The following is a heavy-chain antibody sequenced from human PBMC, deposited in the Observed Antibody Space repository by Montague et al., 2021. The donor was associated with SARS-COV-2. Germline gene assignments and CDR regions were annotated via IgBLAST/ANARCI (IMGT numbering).Heavy chain of an antibody. Sequence: SLRLSCAASGFTFTSYAMGWVRQAPGKGLEWVLGIDNSGGRTYYADSVKGRFTISRDNSKNTLCLQMNSLRAEDTALYYCARYRTDWFQLDFWGQGTLVTVSS. D-gene: IGHD3-9*01. CDR3: ARYRTDWFQLDF. CDR1: GFTFTSYA. J-gene: IGHJ4*02. CDR2: IDNSGGRT. V-gene: IGHV3-23*01.